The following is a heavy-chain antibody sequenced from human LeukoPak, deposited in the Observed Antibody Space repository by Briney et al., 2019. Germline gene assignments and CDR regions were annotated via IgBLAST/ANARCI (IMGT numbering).Heavy chain of an antibody. CDR3: AREEGYCSGGSCYASYYYYGMDV. J-gene: IGHJ6*04. Sequence: PGGSLRLSCAASGFTFSSYAMHWVRQAPGKGLEWVAVIPYDGSNKYYADSVKGRFTISRDNSKNTLYLQMNSLRAEDTAVYYCAREEGYCSGGSCYASYYYYGMDVWGKGTTVTVSS. D-gene: IGHD2-15*01. CDR1: GFTFSSYA. V-gene: IGHV3-30*04. CDR2: IPYDGSNK.